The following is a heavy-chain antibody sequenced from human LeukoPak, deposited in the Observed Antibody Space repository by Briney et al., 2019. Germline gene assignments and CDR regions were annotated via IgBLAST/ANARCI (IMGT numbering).Heavy chain of an antibody. CDR3: VRDLHYSRLDY. CDR1: GFTFSSYV. Sequence: GGSLRLSCETAGFTFSSYVMHWVRRTPGKGLEWVASINPDESEKYSAGSVKGRFTISRDNAKNSLFLQMENLRVEDTAFYYCVRDLHYSRLDYWGQGMLVAVSS. J-gene: IGHJ4*02. V-gene: IGHV3-7*01. D-gene: IGHD4-11*01. CDR2: INPDESEK.